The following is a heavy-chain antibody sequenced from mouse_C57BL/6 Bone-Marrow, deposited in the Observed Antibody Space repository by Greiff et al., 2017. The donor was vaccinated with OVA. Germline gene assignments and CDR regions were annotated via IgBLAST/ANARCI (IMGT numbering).Heavy chain of an antibody. Sequence: EVQLVESGGGLVQPGGSLKLSCAASGFTFSDYYMYWVRQTPEKRLEWVAYISNGGGSTYYPDTVKGRFTISRDNAKNTLYLQMSRLKAEDTAMYYCARPITPYWYFDVWGTGTTVTVSS. J-gene: IGHJ1*03. CDR3: ARPITPYWYFDV. CDR2: ISNGGGST. CDR1: GFTFSDYY. D-gene: IGHD1-1*01. V-gene: IGHV5-12*01.